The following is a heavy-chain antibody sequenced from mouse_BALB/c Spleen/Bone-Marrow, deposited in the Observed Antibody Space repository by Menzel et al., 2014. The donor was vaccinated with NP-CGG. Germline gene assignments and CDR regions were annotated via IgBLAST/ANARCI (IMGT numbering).Heavy chain of an antibody. J-gene: IGHJ4*01. Sequence: QVQLQEAGPQLVRPGVLVKISCKASGYSFTSYWIHWGKQRPGQGLEWIGMIDPSDSETRLNQKFKDKATLTVDKSSSTAYMQLSSPTSEDSAVYYCARGFGMDYWGQGTSVTVSS. V-gene: IGHV1S126*01. CDR2: IDPSDSET. CDR3: ARGFGMDY. CDR1: GYSFTSYW.